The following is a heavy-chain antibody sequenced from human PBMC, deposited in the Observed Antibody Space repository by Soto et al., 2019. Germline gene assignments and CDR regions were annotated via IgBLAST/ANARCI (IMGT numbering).Heavy chain of an antibody. Sequence: LSLTCTAYGESFNGYYWSWIRQPPGKGLEWIGEIHHSGSTNYNPSLKSRVTFSIDTSKRQFSLKVRSVTAADTAVYYCARGKRGSSWYRGEEKYYYYGMDVWGQGTPVTVSS. CDR3: ARGKRGSSWYRGEEKYYYYGMDV. CDR2: IHHSGST. CDR1: GESFNGYY. V-gene: IGHV4-34*01. D-gene: IGHD6-13*01. J-gene: IGHJ6*02.